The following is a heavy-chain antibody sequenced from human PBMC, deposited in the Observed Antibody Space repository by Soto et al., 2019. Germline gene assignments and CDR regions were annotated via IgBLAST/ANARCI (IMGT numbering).Heavy chain of an antibody. D-gene: IGHD5-18*01. Sequence: GSLRLSCTASGFTFGDYAMSWFRQAPGKGLEWVGFIRSKAYGGTTEYAASVKGRFTISRDDSKSIAYLQMNSLKTEDTAVYYCTRARYSYGYYYYGMDVWGQGPTVTLSS. CDR2: IRSKAYGGTT. J-gene: IGHJ6*02. CDR1: GFTFGDYA. CDR3: TRARYSYGYYYYGMDV. V-gene: IGHV3-49*03.